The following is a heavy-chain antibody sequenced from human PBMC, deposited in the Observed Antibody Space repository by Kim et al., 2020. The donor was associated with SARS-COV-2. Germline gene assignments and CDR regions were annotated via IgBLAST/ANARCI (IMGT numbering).Heavy chain of an antibody. D-gene: IGHD1-26*01. V-gene: IGHV3-53*01. Sequence: GGSLRLSCAASGFTVSSNYMSWVRQAPGKGLEWVSVIYSGGSTYYADSVKGRFTISRDNSKNTLYLQMNSLRAEDTAVYYCAHGERSYFYFDYWGQGTLVTVSS. J-gene: IGHJ4*02. CDR2: IYSGGST. CDR3: AHGERSYFYFDY. CDR1: GFTVSSNY.